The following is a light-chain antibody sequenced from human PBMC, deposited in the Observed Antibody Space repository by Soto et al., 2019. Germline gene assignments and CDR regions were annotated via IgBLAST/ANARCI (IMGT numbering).Light chain of an antibody. CDR1: SSDVGGYNY. J-gene: IGLJ2*01. V-gene: IGLV2-8*01. CDR3: SSYAGSNNVV. Sequence: QSALTQPPSASGSPGQSVTISCTGTSSDVGGYNYVSWYQQHPGKAPQLMIYEVTKRPSGVPDRFSGSKSGNTDSLTVSGLQAEDEAVYYCSSYAGSNNVVFGGGTKVTVL. CDR2: EVT.